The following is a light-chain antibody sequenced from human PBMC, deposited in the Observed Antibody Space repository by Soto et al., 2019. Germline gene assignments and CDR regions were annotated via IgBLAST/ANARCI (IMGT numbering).Light chain of an antibody. Sequence: EIVFTQSPGNLSLSPGESPTLSCRAIQSVSSNYLAWYQQKPGQAPRLLIYGASSRATGIPDRFSGSGSGTDFTLTISRLEPEDFAVYYCQQYGSSPRITFGQGTRLEIK. J-gene: IGKJ5*01. V-gene: IGKV3-20*01. CDR3: QQYGSSPRIT. CDR1: QSVSSNY. CDR2: GAS.